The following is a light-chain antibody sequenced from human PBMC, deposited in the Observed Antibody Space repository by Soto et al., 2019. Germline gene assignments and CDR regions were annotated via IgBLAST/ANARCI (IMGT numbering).Light chain of an antibody. CDR2: GAS. V-gene: IGKV3-15*01. Sequence: EIVLTQSPVTLSVSPGERVTLSCRASQRLSSNLAWYQQRPGQAPRLLIYGASIRATDIPARFIGSGAGTEFTLTISSLQSEDFAVYYCQQYINWPRTFGQGTKVVIK. CDR3: QQYINWPRT. J-gene: IGKJ1*01. CDR1: QRLSSN.